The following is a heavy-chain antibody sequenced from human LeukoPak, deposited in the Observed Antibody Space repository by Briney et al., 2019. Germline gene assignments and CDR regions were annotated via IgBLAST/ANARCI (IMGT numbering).Heavy chain of an antibody. V-gene: IGHV3-30-3*01. CDR3: ASPYDDSSGYYYPTFDY. CDR1: GFTFSSYA. CDR2: ISYDGSNK. J-gene: IGHJ4*02. D-gene: IGHD3-22*01. Sequence: PGRSLRLSCAASGFTFSSYAMHWVRQAPGKGLEWVAVISYDGSNKYYADSVKSRFTISRDNSKNTLYLQMNSLRAEDTAVYYCASPYDDSSGYYYPTFDYWGQGTLVTVSS.